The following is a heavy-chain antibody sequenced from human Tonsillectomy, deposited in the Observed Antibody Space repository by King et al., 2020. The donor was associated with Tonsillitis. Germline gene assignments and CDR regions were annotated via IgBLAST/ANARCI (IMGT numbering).Heavy chain of an antibody. CDR1: GGSFSGYY. CDR3: ARGRWDRWYFDY. CDR2: INHSGST. J-gene: IGHJ4*02. V-gene: IGHV4-34*01. D-gene: IGHD4-23*01. Sequence: VQLPQWGAGLLKPSETLSLTCAVYGGSFSGYYWSWIRQPPGKGLEWIGEINHSGSTNYNPSLKSRVTISVDTSKNQFSLKLSSVTAADTAVYYCARGRWDRWYFDYWGQGTLVTVSS.